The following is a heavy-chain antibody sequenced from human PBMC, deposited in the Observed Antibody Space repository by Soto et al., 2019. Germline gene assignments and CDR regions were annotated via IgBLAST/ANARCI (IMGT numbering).Heavy chain of an antibody. CDR1: GFTFRNAW. J-gene: IGHJ4*02. Sequence: GGSLRLSCAASGFTFRNAWMSWVRQAPGKGLEWVGRIKSKTDGGTTDYAAPVKGRFTISRDDSKNTLYLQMNSLKTEDTAVYYCTTDPYCGGDYYFGPFDYWGQGALVTVSS. CDR2: IKSKTDGGTT. CDR3: TTDPYCGGDYYFGPFDY. V-gene: IGHV3-15*01. D-gene: IGHD2-21*02.